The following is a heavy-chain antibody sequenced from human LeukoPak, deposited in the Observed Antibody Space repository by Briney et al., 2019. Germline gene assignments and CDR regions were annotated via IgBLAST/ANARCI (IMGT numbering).Heavy chain of an antibody. CDR1: GYTFSSYD. CDR2: LTPNSGNK. CDR3: ARRYSSSSGYYYYYSMDV. J-gene: IGHJ6*01. Sequence: ASVRLSRKASGYTFSSYDINWVRQPTGQGLEWVGWLTPNSGNKRYAQEFQGRVPITRNTYKSKDYVELHRLSSGDKAVYLCARRYSSSSGYYYYYSMDVWGKGTTVTVS. D-gene: IGHD6-6*01. V-gene: IGHV1-8*01.